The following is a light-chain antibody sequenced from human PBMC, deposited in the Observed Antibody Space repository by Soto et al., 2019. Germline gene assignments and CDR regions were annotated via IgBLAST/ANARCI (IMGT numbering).Light chain of an antibody. Sequence: EIVLTQSPGTLSLSPGERATLSCRASQSVSSTYLAWYQQKPGQAPRLLISGASSRATGIPDRFSGSGSGTDFTLIISRLEPEDFAVYYCQQYGRSSTFGQGTKVEI. V-gene: IGKV3-20*01. CDR1: QSVSSTY. J-gene: IGKJ1*01. CDR2: GAS. CDR3: QQYGRSST.